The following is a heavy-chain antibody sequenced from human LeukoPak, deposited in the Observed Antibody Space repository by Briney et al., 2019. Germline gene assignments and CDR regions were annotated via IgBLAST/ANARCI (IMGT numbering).Heavy chain of an antibody. CDR2: IYHTGSA. J-gene: IGHJ5*02. CDR3: ARGRNYGSGQTFDP. V-gene: IGHV4-38-2*02. D-gene: IGHD3-10*01. CDR1: GYSISSGYY. Sequence: SETLSLTCTVSGYSISSGYYWGWIRQPPGKGLEWIGSIYHTGSAYYNPSLKSRVTISIDTSNNRFSLKLSSVTAADTAVYYCARGRNYGSGQTFDPWGQGTLVTVSS.